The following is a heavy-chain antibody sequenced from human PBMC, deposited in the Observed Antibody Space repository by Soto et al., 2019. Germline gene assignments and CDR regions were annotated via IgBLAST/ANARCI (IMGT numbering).Heavy chain of an antibody. CDR3: ARDIHQADAYYYYGMGV. Sequence: PGGSLRLSCAASGFTFSSYAMHWVRQAPGKGLEWVAVISYDGSNKYYADSVKGRFTISRDNSKNTLYLQMSSLRAEDTAVYYCARDIHQADAYYYYGMGVWGQGTTVTVSS. V-gene: IGHV3-30-3*01. J-gene: IGHJ6*02. D-gene: IGHD2-15*01. CDR2: ISYDGSNK. CDR1: GFTFSSYA.